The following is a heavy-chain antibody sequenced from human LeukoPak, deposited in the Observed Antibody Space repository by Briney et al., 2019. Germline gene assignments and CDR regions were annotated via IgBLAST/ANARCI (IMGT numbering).Heavy chain of an antibody. CDR2: INHSGST. J-gene: IGHJ5*02. V-gene: IGHV4-34*01. CDR3: ARARDGYKGNRFDP. D-gene: IGHD5-12*01. CDR1: GGSFSGYY. Sequence: SETLSLTCAVYGGSFSGYYWSWIRQPPGKGLEWIGEINHSGSTNYNPSLKSRVTISVDTSKNQFSLKLSSVTVADTAVYYCARARDGYKGNRFDPWGQGTLVTVSS.